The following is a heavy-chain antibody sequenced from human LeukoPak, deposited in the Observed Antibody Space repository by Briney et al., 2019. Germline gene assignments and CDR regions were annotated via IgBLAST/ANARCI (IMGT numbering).Heavy chain of an antibody. V-gene: IGHV4-4*07. Sequence: SETLSLTCTVSGGSISSYYWSWIRQPAGKGLEWIGRNYISGSTNYNPSLKSRVTLSVDTSKNQFSLKLSSVTAADTAVYYCARWRTSSWEYFDYWGQGILVTVSS. D-gene: IGHD6-13*01. CDR3: ARWRTSSWEYFDY. CDR1: GGSISSYY. CDR2: NYISGST. J-gene: IGHJ4*01.